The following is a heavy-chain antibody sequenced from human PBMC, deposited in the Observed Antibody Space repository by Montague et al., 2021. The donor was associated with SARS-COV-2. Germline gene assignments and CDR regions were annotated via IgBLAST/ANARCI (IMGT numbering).Heavy chain of an antibody. CDR1: DVSLSSSTW. CDR3: ARGGLGNRGFDY. CDR2: TYLNEFT. Sequence: SETLSLTYVVSDVSLSSSTWWSWVRQSPGKGLEWVGETYLNEFTHYNPSVKSRVTISLDDSRSQFSLRLTSVTAADTAVYFCARGGLGNRGFDYWGQGALVTVSS. D-gene: IGHD3/OR15-3a*01. J-gene: IGHJ4*02. V-gene: IGHV4-4*02.